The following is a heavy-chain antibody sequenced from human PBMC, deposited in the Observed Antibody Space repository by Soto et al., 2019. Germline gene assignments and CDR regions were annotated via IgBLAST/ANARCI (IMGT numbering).Heavy chain of an antibody. J-gene: IGHJ4*02. V-gene: IGHV4-39*01. D-gene: IGHD3-3*01. CDR2: IYYSGST. CDR1: GGSISSSSYY. Sequence: PSETLSLTCTVSGGSISSSSYYWGWIRQPPGKGLEWIGSIYYSGSTYYNPSLKSRVTISVDTSKNQFSLKLSSVTAADTAVYYCARHHHYDFWSGYTGADYWGQGTLVTVSS. CDR3: ARHHHYDFWSGYTGADY.